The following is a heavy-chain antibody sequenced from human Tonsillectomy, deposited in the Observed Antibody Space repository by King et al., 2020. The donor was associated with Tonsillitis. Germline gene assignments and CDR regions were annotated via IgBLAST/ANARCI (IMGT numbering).Heavy chain of an antibody. V-gene: IGHV3-30*04. Sequence: VQLVESGGGVVQPGRSLRLSCAASGFTFSSYAMHWVRQAPGKGLEWVAVILYDGSNKYYADSVKGRFTISRDNSKITFYLQMNSLRAEDTAVYYCVAEYYYDSRGTDGMDVWGQGTTVTVSS. CDR1: GFTFSSYA. J-gene: IGHJ6*02. CDR3: VAEYYYDSRGTDGMDV. CDR2: ILYDGSNK. D-gene: IGHD3-22*01.